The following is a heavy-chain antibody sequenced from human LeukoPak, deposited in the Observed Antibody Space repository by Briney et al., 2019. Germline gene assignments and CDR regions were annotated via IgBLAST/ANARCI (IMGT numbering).Heavy chain of an antibody. D-gene: IGHD6-6*01. Sequence: GASVKVSCKASGGTFSSYAISWARQAPGQGLEWMGRIIPIFGTANYAQKFQGRVTITTDESTSTAYMELSSLRSEDTAVYYCARDKHSSSSSFDYWGQGTLVTVSS. V-gene: IGHV1-69*05. J-gene: IGHJ4*02. CDR2: IIPIFGTA. CDR3: ARDKHSSSSSFDY. CDR1: GGTFSSYA.